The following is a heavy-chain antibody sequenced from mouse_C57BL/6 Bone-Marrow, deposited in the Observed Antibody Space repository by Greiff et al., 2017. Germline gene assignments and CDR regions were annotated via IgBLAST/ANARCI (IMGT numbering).Heavy chain of an antibody. J-gene: IGHJ4*01. CDR3: ARDYYSNNYYAMDY. CDR1: GYTFTSYW. CDR2: IDPSDSYT. Sequence: QVQLQQPGAELVRPGSSVKLSCKASGYTFTSYWMHWVKQRPGQGLEWIGEIDPSDSYTNYNQKFKGKSTLTVDKSSSTAYMQLSSLTSEDSAVYYCARDYYSNNYYAMDYWGQGTSVTVSS. D-gene: IGHD2-5*01. V-gene: IGHV1-69*01.